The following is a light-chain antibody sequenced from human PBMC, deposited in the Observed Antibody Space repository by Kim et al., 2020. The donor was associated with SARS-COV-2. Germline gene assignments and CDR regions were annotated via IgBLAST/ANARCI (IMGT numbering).Light chain of an antibody. CDR1: KLGDKY. CDR3: QAWDSSTGV. V-gene: IGLV3-1*01. CDR2: QDS. J-gene: IGLJ1*01. Sequence: SYELTQPPSVSVSPGQTASITCSGDKLGDKYACWYQQKPGQSPVVVIYQDSKRHSGIPERFSGSNSGNTATLTISGTQAMDEADYYCQAWDSSTGVFGTG.